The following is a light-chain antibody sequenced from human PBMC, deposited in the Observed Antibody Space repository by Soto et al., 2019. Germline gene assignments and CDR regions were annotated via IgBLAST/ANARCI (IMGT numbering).Light chain of an antibody. CDR1: QSVNNHS. CDR3: QPYGISLIT. V-gene: IGKV3-20*01. Sequence: EIVFTQSQGNSSLSPGDRVTLSCRVSQSVNNHSLAWHQQKPDQAPSLLLLGAASRATVIPDRLSGSGSGTDFTRPISRVDPEHLAVCYCQPYGISLITFCQLTRL. CDR2: GAA. J-gene: IGKJ5*01.